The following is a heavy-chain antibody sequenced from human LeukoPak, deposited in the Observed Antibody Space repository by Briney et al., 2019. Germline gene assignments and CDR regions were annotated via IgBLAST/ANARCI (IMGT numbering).Heavy chain of an antibody. D-gene: IGHD3-3*01. J-gene: IGHJ4*02. CDR3: ARVYYDFWSGYYLDY. Sequence: PSETLSLTCTVSGGSISSYYWSWIRQPPGKGLEWIGYIYYSGSTNYNPSLKSRVTISVDTSKNQFSLKLSSVTAADTAVYYCARVYYDFWSGYYLDYWGQGTLVTVSS. V-gene: IGHV4-59*01. CDR2: IYYSGST. CDR1: GGSISSYY.